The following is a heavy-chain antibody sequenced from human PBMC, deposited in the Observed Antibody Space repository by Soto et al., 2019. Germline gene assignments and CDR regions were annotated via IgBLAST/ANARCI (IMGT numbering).Heavy chain of an antibody. CDR1: GFTFSSFA. CDR2: ISYDGSNK. V-gene: IGHV3-30-3*01. J-gene: IGHJ4*02. Sequence: VQLVESGGGVVQPGRSLRLSCAASGFTFSSFAMHWVRQAPGKGLELVAIISYDGSNKYYAESVKGRFTISRDNPKNTLYLQMSSLRAEDTAVYYCARDLSRGITMIALEIHYWGQGTRVTVSS. D-gene: IGHD3-22*01. CDR3: ARDLSRGITMIALEIHY.